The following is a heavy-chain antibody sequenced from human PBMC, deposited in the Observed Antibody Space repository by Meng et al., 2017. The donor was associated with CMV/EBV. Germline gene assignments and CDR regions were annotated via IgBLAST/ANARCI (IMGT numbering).Heavy chain of an antibody. CDR3: ARDLRYFDWLPLYY. Sequence: QGQRVQAGGEVKKPGASVKVSCKASGYTFTGYYMHWVRQAPGQGLEWMGWINPNSGGTNYAQKFQGRVTMTRDTSISTAYMELSRLRSDDTAVYYCARDLRYFDWLPLYYWGQGTLVTVSS. CDR1: GYTFTGYY. J-gene: IGHJ4*02. CDR2: INPNSGGT. V-gene: IGHV1-2*02. D-gene: IGHD3-9*01.